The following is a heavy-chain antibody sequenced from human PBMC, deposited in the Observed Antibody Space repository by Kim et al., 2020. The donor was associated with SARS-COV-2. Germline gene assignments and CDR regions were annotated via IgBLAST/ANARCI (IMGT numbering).Heavy chain of an antibody. D-gene: IGHD6-13*01. CDR2: IYYSGST. CDR1: GGSISSYY. Sequence: SQTLSLTCTVSGGSISSYYWSWIRQPPGKGLEWIGYIYYSGSTNYNPSLKSRVTISVDTSKNQFSLKLSSVTAADTAVYYCARVLTAAARFYYYYYGMDVWGQGTTVTVSS. CDR3: ARVLTAAARFYYYYYGMDV. J-gene: IGHJ6*02. V-gene: IGHV4-59*01.